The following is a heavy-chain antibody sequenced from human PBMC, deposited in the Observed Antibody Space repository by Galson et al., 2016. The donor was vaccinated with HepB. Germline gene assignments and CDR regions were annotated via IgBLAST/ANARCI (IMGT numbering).Heavy chain of an antibody. J-gene: IGHJ4*02. Sequence: TLSLTCTVSGGSIGRGGFYWSWIRQHPGKGLEWIGYIYYSGKTYYNPSPKSRMSISVDTSKNEFSLGVSSVTAADTAVYYCARTDARRITGFYFDFWGQGALVTVSS. CDR1: GGSIGRGGFY. CDR2: IYYSGKT. D-gene: IGHD1-1*01. V-gene: IGHV4-31*03. CDR3: ARTDARRITGFYFDF.